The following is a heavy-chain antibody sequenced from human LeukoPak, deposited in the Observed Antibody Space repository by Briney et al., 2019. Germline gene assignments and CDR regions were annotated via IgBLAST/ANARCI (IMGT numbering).Heavy chain of an antibody. D-gene: IGHD5-18*01. Sequence: GSLRLSCAASGFTASSNYMSWIRQPPGKGLEWIGSIYYSGTTHYNPSLESRVTISVDTSKNQFSLKLASVTAADTAIYYCAKGAGGFSYYNWFDPWGQGTLVTVSS. V-gene: IGHV4-39*07. CDR3: AKGAGGFSYYNWFDP. J-gene: IGHJ5*02. CDR2: IYYSGTT. CDR1: GFTASSNY.